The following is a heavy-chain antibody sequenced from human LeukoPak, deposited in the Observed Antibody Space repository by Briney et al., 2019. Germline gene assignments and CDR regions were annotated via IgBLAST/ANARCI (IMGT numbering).Heavy chain of an antibody. CDR3: AKERGGTFNDDFDY. V-gene: IGHV3-23*01. CDR1: GFTFSSYA. D-gene: IGHD1-1*01. Sequence: PGGSLRLSCAASGFTFSSYAMSWVRQAPGKGLEWVAGISASGSSTYFADSVKGRFTLSRDNSKKLLYLHINNLRAEDTAVYYCAKERGGTFNDDFDYWGQGNLVTV. J-gene: IGHJ4*02. CDR2: ISASGSST.